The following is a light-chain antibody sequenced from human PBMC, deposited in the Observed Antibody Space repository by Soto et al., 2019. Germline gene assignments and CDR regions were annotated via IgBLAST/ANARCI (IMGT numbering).Light chain of an antibody. Sequence: DIPMTQSPSSLSASVGDRVTITCRASQSISSYLNWYQQKPGKAPNLLIYAASTLQSGVPSRFSGSGSGTDFTLTIRSLQPEDFATYYCQQSYTTPLTFGGGTKVE. CDR3: QQSYTTPLT. CDR2: AAS. J-gene: IGKJ4*01. CDR1: QSISSY. V-gene: IGKV1-39*01.